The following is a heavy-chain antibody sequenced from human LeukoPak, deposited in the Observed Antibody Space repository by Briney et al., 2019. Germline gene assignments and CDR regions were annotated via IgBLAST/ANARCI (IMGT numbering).Heavy chain of an antibody. CDR2: IYYSGST. CDR3: ARDSSARGFH. Sequence: PSETLSLTCTVSGGSISSSSYYWGWIRQPPGKGLEWIGSIYYSGSTYYNQSLKSRVTISVDTSKNQFSLKLSSVTAADTAVYYCARDSSARGFHWGQGTLVTVSS. V-gene: IGHV4-39*07. D-gene: IGHD6-25*01. CDR1: GGSISSSSYY. J-gene: IGHJ4*02.